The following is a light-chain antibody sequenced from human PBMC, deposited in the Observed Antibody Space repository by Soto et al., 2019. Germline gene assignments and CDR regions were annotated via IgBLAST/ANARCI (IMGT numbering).Light chain of an antibody. J-gene: IGKJ3*01. CDR1: QGIRSY. CDR2: GAS. V-gene: IGKV1-9*01. Sequence: DIPLTQSPSFLSASVGDRVTITCRASQGIRSYLAWYQQRPGKAPELLIYGASTLRPGGASRFSGSGSGTEFTLTISSLQPEHFATYFCQQLHTFPPFFTFGPGTKVDI. CDR3: QQLHTFPPFFT.